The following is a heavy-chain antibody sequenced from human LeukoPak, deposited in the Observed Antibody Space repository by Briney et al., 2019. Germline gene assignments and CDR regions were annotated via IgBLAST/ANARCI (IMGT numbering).Heavy chain of an antibody. CDR2: ISSKGVST. V-gene: IGHV3-64D*09. CDR1: GFTISIYA. CDR3: VKGGQYSSSSHFDY. Sequence: PGGSLRLSCSASGFTISIYAMHWVRQAPGKGLEYVSGISSKGVSTYYADSVKGRFTISRDNSKDTMFLQMSSLIAEDTAVYYCVKGGQYSSSSHFDYWGQGTLVTVSS. D-gene: IGHD6-6*01. J-gene: IGHJ4*02.